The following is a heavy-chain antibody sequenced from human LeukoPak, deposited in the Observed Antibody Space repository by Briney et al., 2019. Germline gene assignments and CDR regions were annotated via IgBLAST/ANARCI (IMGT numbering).Heavy chain of an antibody. CDR1: GYTFTSYG. J-gene: IGHJ4*02. D-gene: IGHD3-3*01. CDR2: ISAYNGNT. V-gene: IGHV1-18*01. CDR3: ARSGVLRLLEWLLYLDY. Sequence: ASVKVSCKASGYTFTSYGISWVRQAPGQGLEWMGWISAYNGNTNYAQKLQGRVTMTTNTSTSTAYMELRSLRSDDTAVYYCARSGVLRLLEWLLYLDYWGQGTLVTVSS.